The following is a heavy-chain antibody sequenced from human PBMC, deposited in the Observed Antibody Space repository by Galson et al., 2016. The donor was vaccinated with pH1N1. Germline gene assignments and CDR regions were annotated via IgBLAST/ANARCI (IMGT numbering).Heavy chain of an antibody. CDR2: INPNNGDT. V-gene: IGHV1-2*06. CDR3: AGVNTYDSSGYYPFDY. CDR1: EYTFIGYY. Sequence: SVKVSCKASEYTFIGYYIHWMRQAPGHGLAWMGRINPNNGDTHYAQNFQGRVTMTRDTSISPAYMELNSLRSDDTAVYYCAGVNTYDSSGYYPFDYWGSGTQVTVSS. J-gene: IGHJ4*02. D-gene: IGHD3-22*01.